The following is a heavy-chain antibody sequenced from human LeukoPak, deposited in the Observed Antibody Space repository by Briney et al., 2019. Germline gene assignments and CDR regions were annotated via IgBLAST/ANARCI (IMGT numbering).Heavy chain of an antibody. CDR2: ISAYNGNT. J-gene: IGHJ4*02. CDR3: ARGPQAAAGTFPLDY. D-gene: IGHD6-13*01. Sequence: ASVKVSRKASVYTYTGYYMHWVRQAPGQALAWMRWISAYNGNTNYAQKLQGRVTMTTDTSTSTAYMELRSLRSDDTAVYYCARGPQAAAGTFPLDYWGQGTLVTVSS. CDR1: VYTYTGYY. V-gene: IGHV1-18*04.